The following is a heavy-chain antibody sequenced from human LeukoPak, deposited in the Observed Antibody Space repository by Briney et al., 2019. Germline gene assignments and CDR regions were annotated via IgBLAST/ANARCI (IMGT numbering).Heavy chain of an antibody. Sequence: SETLSLTCTVPFGSISSYYWNWIRQSPEKGLEWIGYVHYSGSTYYNPSLRSRITMSVDTSKSQFSLRLSSVTAADTAVYYCARWGGSVLWSFDFWGQGTLVTVSS. J-gene: IGHJ4*02. CDR3: ARWGGSVLWSFDF. D-gene: IGHD3-16*01. CDR1: FGSISSYY. CDR2: VHYSGST. V-gene: IGHV4-59*01.